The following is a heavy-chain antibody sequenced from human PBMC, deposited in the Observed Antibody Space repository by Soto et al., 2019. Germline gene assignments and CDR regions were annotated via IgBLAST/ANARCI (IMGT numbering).Heavy chain of an antibody. Sequence: GGSLRLSCAASGFTFSSYAMNWVRQAPGKGLEWVSIISSNGGSTYYADSVKGRFTVSRDNSKNTLFVQMNSLSAEDTAVYYCAKIENASMDLWGQGTTVNVSS. D-gene: IGHD2-2*01. CDR3: AKIENASMDL. CDR2: ISSNGGST. V-gene: IGHV3-23*01. CDR1: GFTFSSYA. J-gene: IGHJ6*02.